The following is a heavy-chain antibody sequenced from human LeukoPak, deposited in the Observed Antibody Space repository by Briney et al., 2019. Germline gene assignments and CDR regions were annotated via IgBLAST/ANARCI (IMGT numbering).Heavy chain of an antibody. J-gene: IGHJ3*02. Sequence: GGSLRLSCAASGFTFSSYSMNWVRQAPGKGLEWVSSISSSSSYIYYADSVKGRFTISRDNAKNSLYLQMNSLRAEDTAVYYCARDSAVFTMIVVADAFDIWGQGTMVTVSS. CDR2: ISSSSSYI. CDR3: ARDSAVFTMIVVADAFDI. D-gene: IGHD3-22*01. V-gene: IGHV3-21*01. CDR1: GFTFSSYS.